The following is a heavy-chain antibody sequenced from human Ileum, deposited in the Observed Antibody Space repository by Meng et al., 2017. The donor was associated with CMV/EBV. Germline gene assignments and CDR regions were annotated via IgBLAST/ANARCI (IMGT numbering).Heavy chain of an antibody. CDR2: TYYRSKWFN. J-gene: IGHJ4*02. Sequence: QTLSLTCAISGDSVSGSSAAWNWVRQSPSRGLEWLGRTYYRSKWFNDYAVSVKSRITINADTSKNHFTLQLNSVTPEDTAVYFCARGDSRGRSFDYWGQGTLVTVSS. CDR1: GDSVSGSSAA. V-gene: IGHV6-1*01. CDR3: ARGDSRGRSFDY. D-gene: IGHD4-11*01.